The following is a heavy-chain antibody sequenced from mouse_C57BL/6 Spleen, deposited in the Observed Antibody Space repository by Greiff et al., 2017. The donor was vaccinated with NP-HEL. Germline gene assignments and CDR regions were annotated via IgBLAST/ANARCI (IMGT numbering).Heavy chain of an antibody. D-gene: IGHD2-2*01. CDR1: GYSITSGYY. CDR3: ARVGLRDWYFDV. J-gene: IGHJ1*03. V-gene: IGHV3-6*01. CDR2: ISYDGSN. Sequence: EVQRVESGPGLVKPSQSLSLTCSVTGYSITSGYYWNWIRQFPGNKLEWMGYISYDGSNNYNPSLKNRISITRDTSKNQFFLKLNSVTTEDTATYYCARVGLRDWYFDVWGTGTTVTVSS.